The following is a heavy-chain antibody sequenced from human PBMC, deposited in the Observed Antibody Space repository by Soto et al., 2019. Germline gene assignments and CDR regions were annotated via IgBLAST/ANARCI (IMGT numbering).Heavy chain of an antibody. CDR3: ASILPTASWLDP. Sequence: PSETLSLTCTVSGGSVSSGSYYWSWIRQPPGKGLEWIGYIYYSGSTNYNPSLKSRVTISVDTSKNQFSLKLSSVTAADTAVYYCASILPTASWLDPRGQGTLVTGSS. J-gene: IGHJ5*02. V-gene: IGHV4-61*01. CDR1: GGSVSSGSYY. CDR2: IYYSGST. D-gene: IGHD5-18*01.